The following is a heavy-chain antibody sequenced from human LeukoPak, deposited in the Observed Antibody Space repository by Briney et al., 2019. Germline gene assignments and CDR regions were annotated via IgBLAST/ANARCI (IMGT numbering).Heavy chain of an antibody. CDR2: ISYDGSSK. CDR3: ARTGGYYGTSGYVY. V-gene: IGHV3-30-3*01. CDR1: GFTFNTYT. D-gene: IGHD3-22*01. Sequence: GGSLRLSCAASGFTFNTYTMHWVRQAPGKGLEWVALISYDGSSKYYTDSVKGRFTVSRDNSKNTLYLQMNSLRAEDTALYYCARTGGYYGTSGYVYWGQGTLVTVSS. J-gene: IGHJ4*02.